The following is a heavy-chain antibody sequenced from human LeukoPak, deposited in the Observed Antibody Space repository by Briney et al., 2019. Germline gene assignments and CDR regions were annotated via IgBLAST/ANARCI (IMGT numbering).Heavy chain of an antibody. CDR1: RFTVSSNY. CDR2: IYSSGST. J-gene: IGHJ4*02. Sequence: TGGSLRLSCAASRFTVSSNYMSWVRQAPGKGLEWVSFIYSSGSTYYADSVRGRFTISRDNSNNTLYLQMNSLRVKDTAVYYCARGRFGLSLDYWGQGTLVTVSS. D-gene: IGHD3-16*01. V-gene: IGHV3-66*01. CDR3: ARGRFGLSLDY.